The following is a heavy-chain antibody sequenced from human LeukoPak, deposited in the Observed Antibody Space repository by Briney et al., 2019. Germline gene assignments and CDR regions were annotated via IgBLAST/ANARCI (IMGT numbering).Heavy chain of an antibody. CDR2: VSGYNGNT. CDR1: VYTFTRNG. J-gene: IGHJ6*02. CDR3: ARPTDGMDV. V-gene: IGHV1-18*01. D-gene: IGHD4-17*01. Sequence: GASVKVSCKASVYTFTRNGISWVRQAPGQGLEWMGWVSGYNGNTNYAQKFQGRVTMTTDTSTSTAYMELSSLRSEDTAVYYCARPTDGMDVWGQGTTVTVSS.